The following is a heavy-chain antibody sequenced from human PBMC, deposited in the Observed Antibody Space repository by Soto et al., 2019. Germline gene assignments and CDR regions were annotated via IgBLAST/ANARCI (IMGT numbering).Heavy chain of an antibody. D-gene: IGHD1-7*01. J-gene: IGHJ5*02. CDR1: GYTFTSYG. Sequence: QVQLVQSGAEVKKPGASVKVSCKASGYTFTSYGISWVRQAPGQGLEWMGRISAYNGNTNYAQKLQGRVTMTTDTSTSTGYMTLRSLRSDDTAVYYCASDRGYNWNYAWFDPWGQGTLVTVSS. CDR2: ISAYNGNT. CDR3: ASDRGYNWNYAWFDP. V-gene: IGHV1-18*01.